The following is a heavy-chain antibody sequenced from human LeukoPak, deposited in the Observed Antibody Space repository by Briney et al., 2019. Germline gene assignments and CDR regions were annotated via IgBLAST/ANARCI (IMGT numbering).Heavy chain of an antibody. V-gene: IGHV3-30*02. J-gene: IGHJ6*03. Sequence: GGTLRLSCAASGFTFSSYGMHWVRQAPGKGLEWVAFIRYDGSNKYYADSVKGRFTISRDNSKNTLYLQMNSLRAEDTAVYYCARISTRITGTSLGAYYMDVWGKGTTVTVSS. CDR2: IRYDGSNK. CDR1: GFTFSSYG. CDR3: ARISTRITGTSLGAYYMDV. D-gene: IGHD1-20*01.